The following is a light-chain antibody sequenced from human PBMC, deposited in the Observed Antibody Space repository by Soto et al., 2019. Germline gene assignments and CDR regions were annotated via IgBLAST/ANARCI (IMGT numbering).Light chain of an antibody. CDR3: QQYGSSPLT. Sequence: EIVLTQSPGTLSLSPGERATLSCRASQSVSSTFLAWYQQKPGQAPRLLIHGASSRATGIPDRFSGSGSGTDFSLTISRLKPEDFAVYYCQQYGSSPLTFGGGTKWIS. V-gene: IGKV3-20*01. CDR1: QSVSSTF. CDR2: GAS. J-gene: IGKJ4*01.